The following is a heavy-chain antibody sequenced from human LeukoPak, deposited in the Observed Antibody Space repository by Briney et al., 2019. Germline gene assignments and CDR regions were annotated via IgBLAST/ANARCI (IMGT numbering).Heavy chain of an antibody. D-gene: IGHD5-12*01. CDR1: GYTFTGYW. Sequence: GASVKLSCKAFGYTFTGYWMHWVRQAPGQGLEWMGWINPNSGGTNYAQKFQGRVTMTRDTSISTAYMELSRLRSDDTAVYYCARGRRYDRLDFDYWGQGTLVTVSS. J-gene: IGHJ4*02. CDR2: INPNSGGT. V-gene: IGHV1-2*02. CDR3: ARGRRYDRLDFDY.